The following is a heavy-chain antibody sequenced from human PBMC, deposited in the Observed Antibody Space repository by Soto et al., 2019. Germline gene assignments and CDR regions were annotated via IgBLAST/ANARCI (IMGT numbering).Heavy chain of an antibody. D-gene: IGHD3-22*01. CDR2: ISAYNGNT. CDR3: AREGYYDSSGYQYGMDV. V-gene: IGHV1-18*01. Sequence: QVQLVQSGAEVKKPGASVKVSCKASGYTFTSYGISWVRQAPGQGLEWMGWISAYNGNTNYAQKLQGRVTMTTDTSTSTAHMELRSLRSDDTAVYYCAREGYYDSSGYQYGMDVWGQGTTVTVSS. CDR1: GYTFTSYG. J-gene: IGHJ6*02.